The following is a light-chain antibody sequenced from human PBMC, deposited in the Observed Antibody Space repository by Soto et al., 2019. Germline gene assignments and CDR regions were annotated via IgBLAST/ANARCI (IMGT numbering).Light chain of an antibody. V-gene: IGKV1-5*01. CDR2: DAS. Sequence: GDTVTITCRATQSISSWLAWVQQKPGKAPKLRIYDASSLESGVPSRFSGGGSGTEFTLTISSLQPADFATYYCQQYGGAFGPGTKVDIK. CDR1: QSISSW. J-gene: IGKJ3*01. CDR3: QQYGGA.